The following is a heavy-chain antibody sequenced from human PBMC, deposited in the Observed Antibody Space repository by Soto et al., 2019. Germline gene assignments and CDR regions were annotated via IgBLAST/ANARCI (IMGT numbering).Heavy chain of an antibody. Sequence: SETLSLTCTVSGGSISSGAFFWSWLRQSPGKRPEWIAYIYYSGSTNYNPSLKSRATISVDTSKSQFSLTLTSVTAADAATYYCARSPNYYYYGFDVWGKATRGTVSS. CDR3: ARSPNYYYYGFDV. CDR1: GGSISSGAFF. J-gene: IGHJ6*04. CDR2: IYYSGST. V-gene: IGHV4-61*08.